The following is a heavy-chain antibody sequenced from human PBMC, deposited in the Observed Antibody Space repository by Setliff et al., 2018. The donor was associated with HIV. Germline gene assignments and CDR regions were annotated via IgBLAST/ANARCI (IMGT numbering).Heavy chain of an antibody. CDR2: IYYSGST. J-gene: IGHJ4*02. D-gene: IGHD4-17*01. CDR3: ARGTAPRRGTNYGGNYPLDY. Sequence: SETLSLTCTVSGGSISSGGYYWGWIRQPPGKGLEWIGSIYYSGSTYYNPSLKGRVTISIDTSKFQFSLNVNSATAADTAVYYCARGTAPRRGTNYGGNYPLDYWGQGTLVTVSS. V-gene: IGHV4-39*07. CDR1: GGSISSGGYY.